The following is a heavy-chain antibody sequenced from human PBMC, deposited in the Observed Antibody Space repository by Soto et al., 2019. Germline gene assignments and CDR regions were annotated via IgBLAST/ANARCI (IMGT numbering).Heavy chain of an antibody. CDR2: IKQDGSEK. D-gene: IGHD2-2*01. CDR3: ARVPSMLGYCSSTSCYEKRARKNYYYYYYYMDV. CDR1: GFTFSSYW. Sequence: GGSLRLSCAASGFTFSSYWMSWVRQAPGKGLEWVANIKQDGSEKYYVDSVKGRFTISRDNAKNSLYLQMNSLRAEDTAVYYCARVPSMLGYCSSTSCYEKRARKNYYYYYYYMDVWGKGTTVTVSS. V-gene: IGHV3-7*01. J-gene: IGHJ6*03.